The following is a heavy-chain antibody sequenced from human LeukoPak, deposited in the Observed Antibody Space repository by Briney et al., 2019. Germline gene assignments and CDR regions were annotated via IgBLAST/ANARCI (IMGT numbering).Heavy chain of an antibody. J-gene: IGHJ2*01. CDR3: AVAGLSYWYFDL. CDR1: GFTFSSYA. D-gene: IGHD6-19*01. CDR2: ISGSGGST. Sequence: GGSLRLSCAASGFTFSSYAMSWVRQAPGKGLEWVSAISGSGGSTYYADSVKGRFTISRDNSKNTLYPQMNSLRAEDTAVYYCAVAGLSYWYFDLWGRGTLVTVSS. V-gene: IGHV3-23*01.